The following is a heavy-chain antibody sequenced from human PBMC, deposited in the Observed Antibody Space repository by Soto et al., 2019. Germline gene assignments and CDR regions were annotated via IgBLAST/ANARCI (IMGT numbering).Heavy chain of an antibody. Sequence: EVQLVESGGGLVQPGGSLRLSCAASGFTFSSYDMHWVRQATGKGLEWVSGLGTAGGTFYAGSVKGRFTISRENAKNSLYLHMNSLRAGDTAVYYCARGGETGFDYWGQGTLVTVSS. J-gene: IGHJ4*02. CDR3: ARGGETGFDY. CDR2: LGTAGGT. D-gene: IGHD3-16*01. V-gene: IGHV3-13*01. CDR1: GFTFSSYD.